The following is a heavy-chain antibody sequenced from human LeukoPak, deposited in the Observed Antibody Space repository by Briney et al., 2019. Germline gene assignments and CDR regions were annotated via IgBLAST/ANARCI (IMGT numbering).Heavy chain of an antibody. CDR1: GGSISRYY. Sequence: SETLSLTCTVSGGSISRYYWSWIRQPPGKGLEWIGYIYYSGSTNYNPSLKSRVTISVDTSKNQFSLKLSSVTAADTAVYYCASFYGSGSYFDYWGQGTLVTVSS. CDR3: ASFYGSGSYFDY. CDR2: IYYSGST. D-gene: IGHD3-10*01. J-gene: IGHJ4*02. V-gene: IGHV4-59*08.